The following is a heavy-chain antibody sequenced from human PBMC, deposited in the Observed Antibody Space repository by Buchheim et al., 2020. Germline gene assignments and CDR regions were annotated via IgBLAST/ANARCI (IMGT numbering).Heavy chain of an antibody. Sequence: QVQLQESGPGLVKPSETLSLTCTVSGGSISSYYWSWIRQPPGKGLEWIGYIYYSGSTNYNPSLKSRVTISVDTSKNQFSLKLSSVTAADTAVYYCARDSYDSSGYGDYFDYWGQGTL. CDR3: ARDSYDSSGYGDYFDY. V-gene: IGHV4-59*01. J-gene: IGHJ4*02. D-gene: IGHD3-22*01. CDR1: GGSISSYY. CDR2: IYYSGST.